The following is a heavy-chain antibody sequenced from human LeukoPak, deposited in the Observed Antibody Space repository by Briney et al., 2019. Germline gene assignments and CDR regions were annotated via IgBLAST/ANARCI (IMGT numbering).Heavy chain of an antibody. CDR3: ARGDTRGDIVVVPAGDY. J-gene: IGHJ4*02. CDR2: INPNSGGT. CDR1: GYTFTGYY. V-gene: IGHV1-2*02. D-gene: IGHD2-2*01. Sequence: ASVKVSCKASGYTFTGYYMHWVRQAPGQGLEWMGWINPNSGGTNYAQKFQGRVTMTRDTSISTAYMELSRLRSDDTAVYYCARGDTRGDIVVVPAGDYWGQGTLATVSS.